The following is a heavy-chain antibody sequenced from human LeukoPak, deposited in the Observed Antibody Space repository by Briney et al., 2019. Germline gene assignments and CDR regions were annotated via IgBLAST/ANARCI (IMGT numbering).Heavy chain of an antibody. V-gene: IGHV4-4*07. D-gene: IGHD1-26*01. CDR2: IHTRGGT. CDR3: ARDDNSEYSEDAFDI. Sequence: SETLSLTCSVSGGSISSYFWSWLRQPAGKGLEWIGRIHTRGGTEYNPSLKSRVTMSVDTSKNQFSLKLISVTAADTAVYFCARDDNSEYSEDAFDIWGQGTLVTVSS. J-gene: IGHJ3*02. CDR1: GGSISSYF.